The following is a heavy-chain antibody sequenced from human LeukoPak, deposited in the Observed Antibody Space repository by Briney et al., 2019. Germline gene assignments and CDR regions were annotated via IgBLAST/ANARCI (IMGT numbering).Heavy chain of an antibody. D-gene: IGHD3-3*01. CDR2: ITGSGAST. J-gene: IGHJ6*02. Sequence: PGGSLRLSCAASGFTFSSHAMGWVRQAPGKGLEWVSSITGSGASTYYGDSVKGRFTISRDKSKTTLYLQMNRLRAEDTAVYYCAKDGGGSLEWLPPMDVWGQGTTVTVSS. CDR3: AKDGGGSLEWLPPMDV. CDR1: GFTFSSHA. V-gene: IGHV3-23*01.